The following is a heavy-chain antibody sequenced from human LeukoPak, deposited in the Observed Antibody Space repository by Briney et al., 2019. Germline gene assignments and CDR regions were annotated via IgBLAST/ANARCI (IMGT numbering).Heavy chain of an antibody. CDR2: YNPNSGGT. V-gene: IGHV1-2*02. Sequence: ASVKVSCKASGYTYTDYYVHWVRQAPGQGLEWMRWYNPNSGGTNFAQKFQGRVTMTRDTFISTAYLHLSRLTSDDTPVYYCATISVAGSYGGQGPLVTVSS. J-gene: IGHJ1*01. D-gene: IGHD6-19*01. CDR1: GYTYTDYY. CDR3: ATISVAGSY.